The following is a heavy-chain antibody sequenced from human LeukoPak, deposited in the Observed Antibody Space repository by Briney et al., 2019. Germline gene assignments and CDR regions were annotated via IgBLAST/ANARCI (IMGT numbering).Heavy chain of an antibody. D-gene: IGHD6-6*01. CDR2: ISPTGSTT. CDR3: TRGPNSNWSGLDF. Sequence: GGSLRLSCTASGFSFSGHWMHWARQLQGKGRVWVSRISPTGSTTSYADSVKGRFTVSRDNAKNTLYLQVNNLRAEETAVYYCTRGPNSNWSGLDFWGQGTLLTVSS. CDR1: GFSFSGHW. V-gene: IGHV3-74*01. J-gene: IGHJ4*02.